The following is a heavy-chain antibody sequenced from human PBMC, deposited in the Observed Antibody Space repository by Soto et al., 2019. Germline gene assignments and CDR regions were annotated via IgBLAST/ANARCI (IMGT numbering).Heavy chain of an antibody. CDR3: KRENVAGTTGLDQ. CDR1: GFNVGAFA. D-gene: IGHD1-1*01. V-gene: IGHV3-23*01. Sequence: PXVSMSLSCAASGFNVGAFALNWARQTPGKGLEWVSGISVSDAFIYYADSVRGRFFISRDASENILYLQMNSLRVDDSAIYYCKRENVAGTTGLDQWGPGTLVTVSS. CDR2: ISVSDAFI. J-gene: IGHJ4*02.